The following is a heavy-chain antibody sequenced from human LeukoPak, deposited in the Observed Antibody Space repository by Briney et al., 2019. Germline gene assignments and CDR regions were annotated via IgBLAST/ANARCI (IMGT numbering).Heavy chain of an antibody. D-gene: IGHD4-17*01. CDR2: MYYSGST. J-gene: IGHJ6*03. CDR1: GGSVSSYY. CDR3: ARLTTVTYYYYMDV. V-gene: IGHV4-59*02. Sequence: SETLSLTCTVSGGSVSSYYWSWIRQPPGKGLEWIGYMYYSGSTNYNPSLKSRVTISIDTSKNQFSLKLNSVTAADTAVYYCARLTTVTYYYYMDVWGKGTTVTVSS.